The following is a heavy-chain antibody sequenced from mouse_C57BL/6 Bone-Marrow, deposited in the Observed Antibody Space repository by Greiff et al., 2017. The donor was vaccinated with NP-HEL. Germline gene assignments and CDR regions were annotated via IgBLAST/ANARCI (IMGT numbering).Heavy chain of an antibody. CDR1: GYTFTDYY. J-gene: IGHJ2*01. CDR3: ASSTMVNFDY. CDR2: IYPGSGNT. V-gene: IGHV1-76*01. Sequence: QVQLKESGAELVRPGASVKLSCKASGYTFTDYYINWVKQRPGQGLEWIARIYPGSGNTYYNEKFKGKATLTAEKSSSTAYMQLSSLTSEDSAVYFCASSTMVNFDYLGQGTTLTVSS. D-gene: IGHD2-2*01.